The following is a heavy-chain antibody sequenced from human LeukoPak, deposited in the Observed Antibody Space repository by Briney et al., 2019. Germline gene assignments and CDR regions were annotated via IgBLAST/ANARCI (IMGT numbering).Heavy chain of an antibody. D-gene: IGHD1-26*01. CDR3: ARGVVGADYYFDY. J-gene: IGHJ4*02. Sequence: ASVKVSCKASGYIFSGYYIHWARQAPGQGLQWMGWINPYSGDTNYAQNFQGRVTMTRDTSISTAYMDLSRLRSDDAAVYYCARGVVGADYYFDYWGQGTLVTVSS. V-gene: IGHV1-2*02. CDR1: GYIFSGYY. CDR2: INPYSGDT.